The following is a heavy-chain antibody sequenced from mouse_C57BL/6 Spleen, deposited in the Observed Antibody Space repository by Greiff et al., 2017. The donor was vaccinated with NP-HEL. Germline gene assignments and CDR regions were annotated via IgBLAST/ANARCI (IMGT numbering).Heavy chain of an antibody. CDR3: ARDQGRGGFAY. J-gene: IGHJ3*01. CDR2: INYDGSST. V-gene: IGHV5-16*01. Sequence: EVKLVESEGGLVQPGSSMKLSCTASGFTFSDYYMAWVRQVPEKGLEWVANINYDGSSTYYLDSLKSRFIISRDNAKNILYLQMSSLKSEDTATYYCARDQGRGGFAYWGQGTLVTVSA. CDR1: GFTFSDYY.